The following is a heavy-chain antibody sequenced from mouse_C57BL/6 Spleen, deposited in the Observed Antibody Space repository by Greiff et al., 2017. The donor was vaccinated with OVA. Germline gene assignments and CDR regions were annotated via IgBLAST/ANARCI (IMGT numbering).Heavy chain of an antibody. CDR1: GYTFTSYW. J-gene: IGHJ2*01. Sequence: QVQLQQSGTELVKPGASVKLSCKASGYTFTSYWMPWVKQRPGQGLEWIGTINPSNGGTKYNEKFKSKATLSVDKSSSTAYLQLSSLTSEDSAVYYCARWGYDCGDCDYWGQGTTRTVSS. D-gene: IGHD2-2*01. CDR3: ARWGYDCGDCDY. CDR2: INPSNGGT. V-gene: IGHV1-53*01.